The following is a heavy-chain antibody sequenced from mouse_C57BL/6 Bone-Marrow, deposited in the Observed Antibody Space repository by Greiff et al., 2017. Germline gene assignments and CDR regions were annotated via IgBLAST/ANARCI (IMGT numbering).Heavy chain of an antibody. CDR2: INPGSGGT. V-gene: IGHV1-54*01. CDR3: ARFLYDYDADYYAMDY. J-gene: IGHJ4*01. Sequence: QVQLQQSGAELVRPGTSVKVSCKASGYAFTNYLIEWVKQRPGQGLEWIGVINPGSGGTNYNEKFKGKATLTADKSSSTAYMQLSSLTSEDSAVYFCARFLYDYDADYYAMDYWGQGTSVTVSS. D-gene: IGHD2-4*01. CDR1: GYAFTNYL.